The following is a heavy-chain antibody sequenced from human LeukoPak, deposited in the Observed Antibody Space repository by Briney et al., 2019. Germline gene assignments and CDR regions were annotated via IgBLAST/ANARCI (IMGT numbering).Heavy chain of an antibody. CDR2: IWYDGSNK. J-gene: IGHJ4*02. D-gene: IGHD6-19*01. Sequence: PGRSLRLSCAASGFTFSSYGMHWVRQAPGKGLEWVAVIWYDGSNKYYADSVKGRFTISRDNSKNTLYLQMNSLRAEDTAVYYCAGEGAVAGSLFLFGYWGQGTLVTVSS. V-gene: IGHV3-33*01. CDR1: GFTFSSYG. CDR3: AGEGAVAGSLFLFGY.